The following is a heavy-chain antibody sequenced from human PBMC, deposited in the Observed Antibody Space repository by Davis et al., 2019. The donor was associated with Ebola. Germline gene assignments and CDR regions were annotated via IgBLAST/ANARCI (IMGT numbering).Heavy chain of an antibody. CDR3: AREHGDYTLSAFDI. CDR2: IYHSGST. Sequence: SETLSLTCAVSGGSISSSNWWSWVRQPPGKGLEWIGEIYHSGSTNYNPSLKSRVTISVDTSKNQFSLKLSSVTAADTAVYYCAREHGDYTLSAFDIWGQGTMVTVSS. V-gene: IGHV4-4*02. CDR1: GGSISSSNW. D-gene: IGHD4-17*01. J-gene: IGHJ3*02.